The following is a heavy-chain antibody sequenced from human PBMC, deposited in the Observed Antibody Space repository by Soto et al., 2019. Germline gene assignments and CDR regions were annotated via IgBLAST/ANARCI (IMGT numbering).Heavy chain of an antibody. CDR3: ATDHTYSSDGSYFDRLDA. CDR2: INQDGSVK. Sequence: EVQVVESGGGLVQPGGSLRLSCAASGLTFSRCWMTWVRQAAAKGLQWVANINQDGSVKHYVDSVEGRFTISRDNAKNSLYLQLNSLKAEDTARYFCATDHTYSSDGSYFDRLDAWGQGTTVTVSS. V-gene: IGHV3-7*04. D-gene: IGHD2-15*01. CDR1: GLTFSRCW. J-gene: IGHJ6*02.